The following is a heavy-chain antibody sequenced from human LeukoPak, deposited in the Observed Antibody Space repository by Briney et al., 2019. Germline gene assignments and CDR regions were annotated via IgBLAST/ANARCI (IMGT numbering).Heavy chain of an antibody. D-gene: IGHD3-22*01. J-gene: IGHJ4*02. CDR2: INPNSGGT. CDR3: ARDGYYDSSGYPTRAFDY. CDR1: GYTFTSYY. V-gene: IGHV1-2*02. Sequence: ASVKVSCKASGYTFTSYYMHWVRQAPGQGLEWMGWINPNSGGTNYAQKFQGRVTMTRDTSISTAYMELSRLRSDDTAVNYCARDGYYDSSGYPTRAFDYWGQGTLVTVSS.